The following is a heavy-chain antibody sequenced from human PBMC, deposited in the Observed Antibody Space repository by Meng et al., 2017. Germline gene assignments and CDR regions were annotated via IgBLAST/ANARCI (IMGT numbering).Heavy chain of an antibody. D-gene: IGHD1-26*01. Sequence: SVKVSCKASGYTFTSYDFNWVRQATGQGREWMGWMNPNSGNTGYAQKFQGRVAMTRNTSISTAYMELSSLRSEDTAVYYCARAKQGGIVGATWYYFDYWGQGTLVTVSS. CDR1: GYTFTSYD. J-gene: IGHJ4*02. CDR2: MNPNSGNT. CDR3: ARAKQGGIVGATWYYFDY. V-gene: IGHV1-8*01.